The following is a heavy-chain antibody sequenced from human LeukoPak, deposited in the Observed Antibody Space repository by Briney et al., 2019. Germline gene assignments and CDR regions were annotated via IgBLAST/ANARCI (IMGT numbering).Heavy chain of an antibody. D-gene: IGHD2-2*01. CDR1: GGSISSYY. CDR3: ARHLNFAVPAARTWGVFWFDP. CDR2: IYYSGST. J-gene: IGHJ5*02. Sequence: SETLSLTCTVSGGSISSYYWSWIRQPPGKGLEWIGYIYYSGSTNYNPSLKSRVTISVDTSKNQFSLKLSSVTAADTAVYYCARHLNFAVPAARTWGVFWFDPWGQGTLVTVSS. V-gene: IGHV4-59*08.